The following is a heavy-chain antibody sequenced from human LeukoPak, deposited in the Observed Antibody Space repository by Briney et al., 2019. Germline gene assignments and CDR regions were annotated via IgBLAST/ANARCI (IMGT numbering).Heavy chain of an antibody. V-gene: IGHV4-31*03. CDR2: IYYSGST. Sequence: PSETLSLTCTVSGGSISSGGYYWSWIRQHPGKGLEWIGYIYYSGSTYYNPSLKSRVTISVDTSKNQFSLKLSSVTAADTAVYYCARPYSSGWSGQDRGAFDIWGQGTMVTVSS. D-gene: IGHD6-19*01. CDR1: GGSISSGGYY. CDR3: ARPYSSGWSGQDRGAFDI. J-gene: IGHJ3*02.